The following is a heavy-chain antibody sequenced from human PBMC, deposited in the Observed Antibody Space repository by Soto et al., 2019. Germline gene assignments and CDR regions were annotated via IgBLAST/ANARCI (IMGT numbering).Heavy chain of an antibody. CDR1: GFTFSNAW. Sequence: GGSLRLSCAASGFTFSNAWMSWVRQAPGKGLEWVGRIKSKTDGGTTDYAAPVKGRFTISRGDSKNTLYLQMNSLKTEDTAVYYCTTGGERYRLYYYYYMDVWGKGTTVTVSS. V-gene: IGHV3-15*01. CDR3: TTGGERYRLYYYYYMDV. CDR2: IKSKTDGGTT. D-gene: IGHD1-1*01. J-gene: IGHJ6*03.